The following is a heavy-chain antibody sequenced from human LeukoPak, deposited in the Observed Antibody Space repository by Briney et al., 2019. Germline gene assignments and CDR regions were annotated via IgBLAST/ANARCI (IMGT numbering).Heavy chain of an antibody. CDR2: IYTSGST. V-gene: IGHV4-4*07. Sequence: SETLSLTCTVSGGSISSYYWSWIRQPAGKGLEWIGRIYTSGSTNYNPSLKSRVTMSVDTSKNQFSLKLSSVTAADAAVYYCARGLIAVAGTFIGWFDPWGQGTLVTVSS. J-gene: IGHJ5*02. CDR1: GGSISSYY. CDR3: ARGLIAVAGTFIGWFDP. D-gene: IGHD6-19*01.